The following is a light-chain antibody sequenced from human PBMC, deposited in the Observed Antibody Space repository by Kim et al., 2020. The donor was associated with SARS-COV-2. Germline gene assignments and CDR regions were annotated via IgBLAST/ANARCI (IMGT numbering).Light chain of an antibody. CDR3: QAWDSSFWV. CDR2: QDS. CDR1: KLGDKY. Sequence: LSPGQTASITCSGDKLGDKYACWYQQKPCQSPVLVIYQDSKRPSGIPERFSGSNSGNTATLTISGTQAMDEADYYCQAWDSSFWVFGGGTQLTVL. J-gene: IGLJ3*02. V-gene: IGLV3-1*01.